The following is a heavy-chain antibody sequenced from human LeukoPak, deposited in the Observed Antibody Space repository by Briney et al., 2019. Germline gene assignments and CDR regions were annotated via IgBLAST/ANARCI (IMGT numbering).Heavy chain of an antibody. V-gene: IGHV4-61*02. D-gene: IGHD3-10*01. CDR1: GGSISSGGYY. CDR2: IYTSGST. CDR3: ARDTYDGTGY. Sequence: TSETLSLTCTVSGGSISSGGYYWSWIRQPAGKGPEWIGRIYTSGSTNYNPSLKSRVTISLDTSKNQFSLKLSSVTAADTAVYYCARDTYDGTGYWGQGTLVTVSS. J-gene: IGHJ4*02.